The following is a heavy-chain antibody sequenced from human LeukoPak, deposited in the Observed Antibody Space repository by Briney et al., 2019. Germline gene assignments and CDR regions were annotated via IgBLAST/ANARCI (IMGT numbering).Heavy chain of an antibody. D-gene: IGHD6-6*01. CDR3: ARDSRPKGYGIDV. CDR2: IYYIGSI. V-gene: IGHV4-31*03. CDR1: GGSITSGGYY. J-gene: IGHJ6*02. Sequence: PSEALSLTCTVSGGSITSGGYYWSWIRQHPGKGLEWIGYIYYIGSIYYNPSLESRVTISVDTSKNQFSLKLSSVTAADTAVYYCARDSRPKGYGIDVWGQGTSVTVSS.